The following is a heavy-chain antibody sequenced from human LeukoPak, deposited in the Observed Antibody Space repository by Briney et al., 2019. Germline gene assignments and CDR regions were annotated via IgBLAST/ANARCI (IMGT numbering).Heavy chain of an antibody. D-gene: IGHD1-26*01. CDR3: ARGGVGATPYYFDY. V-gene: IGHV4-34*01. Sequence: KPSETLSLTCAVYGGSFSGYYWSWIRQPPGKGLEWIGEINHSGSTNYNPSLKSRVTISVDTSKNQFSLKLSSVTAADTAVYYCARGGVGATPYYFDYWGQGTLVTVSS. CDR2: INHSGST. J-gene: IGHJ4*02. CDR1: GGSFSGYY.